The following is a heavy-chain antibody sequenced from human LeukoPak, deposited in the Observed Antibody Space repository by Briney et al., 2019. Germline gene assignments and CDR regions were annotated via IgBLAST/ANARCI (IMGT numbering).Heavy chain of an antibody. CDR2: IRFGGRNT. Sequence: GVSLRLACAASGFTFSSYAMNWGRQAPGKGLEWVSSIRFGGRNTYYADSVKGRFTISTDNSKNKLYLQMNSLRAEATAVYYCAKDVIKGSQLWVDYFEYWGQGTLVTVSS. D-gene: IGHD5-18*01. J-gene: IGHJ4*02. V-gene: IGHV3-23*01. CDR3: AKDVIKGSQLWVDYFEY. CDR1: GFTFSSYA.